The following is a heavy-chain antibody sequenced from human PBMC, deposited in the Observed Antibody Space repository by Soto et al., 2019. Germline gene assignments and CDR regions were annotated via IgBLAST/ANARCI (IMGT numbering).Heavy chain of an antibody. CDR2: IYWDEQK. CDR3: AHRQTAVAGAFDF. D-gene: IGHD6-19*01. J-gene: IGHJ4*02. CDR1: GLSLTTSGVG. Sequence: QITLKESGPTVVKPTQTLTLTCTLSGLSLTTSGVGVGWIRQPPVEALEWLALIYWDEQKRYSPSLRSRLTITRDTAKNHVVLTMTHMDPVDTATYYCAHRQTAVAGAFDFWGQGNLVSFSS. V-gene: IGHV2-5*02.